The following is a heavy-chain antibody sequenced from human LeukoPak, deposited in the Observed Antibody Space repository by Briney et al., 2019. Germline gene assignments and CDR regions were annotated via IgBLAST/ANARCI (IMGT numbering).Heavy chain of an antibody. V-gene: IGHV3-7*01. Sequence: GGSLRLSCTVSGFIFSDFSMSRVRQAPGKGLEWVAKMSEDGNEIFYVDSVKGRFTISRDNAKKSLYLQMNSLRGEDTAVYYCARDAAYGYDRFDYWGQGTQVTVSS. J-gene: IGHJ4*02. CDR1: GFIFSDFS. CDR2: MSEDGNEI. D-gene: IGHD5-18*01. CDR3: ARDAAYGYDRFDY.